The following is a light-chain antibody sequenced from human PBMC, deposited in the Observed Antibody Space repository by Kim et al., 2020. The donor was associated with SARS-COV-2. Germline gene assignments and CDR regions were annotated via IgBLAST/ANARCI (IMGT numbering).Light chain of an antibody. CDR1: STDGGGYNY. V-gene: IGLV2-14*03. CDR3: SSYIARSTFL. J-gene: IGLJ2*01. CDR2: DGN. Sequence: GQSIAISCIGISTDGGGYNYVSWYQHHPGKAPKLMIYDGNKRPSGVSTRFSGSKSGNTASLTISGLQAEDEADYYCSSYIARSTFLFGGGTQLTVL.